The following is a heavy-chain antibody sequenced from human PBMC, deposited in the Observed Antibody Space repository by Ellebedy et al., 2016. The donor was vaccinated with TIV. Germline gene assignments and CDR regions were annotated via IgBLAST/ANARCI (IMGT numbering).Heavy chain of an antibody. CDR2: MNPNSGNT. CDR1: RYTFTSYD. J-gene: IGHJ5*02. D-gene: IGHD2-15*01. V-gene: IGHV1-8*01. CDR3: ARGVTGYCSGGSCYSGWFDP. Sequence: ASVKVSXKASRYTFTSYDINWVRQATGQGLEWMGWMNPNSGNTGYAQKFQGRVTMTRNTSISTAYMELSSLRSEDTAVYYCARGVTGYCSGGSCYSGWFDPWGQGTLVTVSS.